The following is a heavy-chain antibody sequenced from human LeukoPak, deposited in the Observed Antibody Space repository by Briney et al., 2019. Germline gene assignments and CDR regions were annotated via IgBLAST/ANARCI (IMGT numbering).Heavy chain of an antibody. CDR3: ARLGGYYDSLGHYLDF. CDR2: VYHTGST. J-gene: IGHJ4*02. CDR1: GDSISSSNW. Sequence: SETLSLTCDVSGDSISSSNWWTWVRQRPGKGLEWIGEVYHTGSTNYNPSLKRRLTLSVDKSKNQFSLQLTSVTAADTAIYFCARLGGYYDSLGHYLDFWGQGILVTVSS. V-gene: IGHV4/OR15-8*01. D-gene: IGHD3-22*01.